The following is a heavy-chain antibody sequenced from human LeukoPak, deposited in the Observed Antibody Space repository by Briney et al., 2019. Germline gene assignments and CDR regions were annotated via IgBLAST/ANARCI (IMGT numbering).Heavy chain of an antibody. V-gene: IGHV3-23*01. J-gene: IGHJ4*02. Sequence: GGSLRLSCAASGFTFSSYAMSWVRQAPRKGLEWVSAISGSGGSTYYADSVKGRFTISRDNSKNTLYLQMNSLRAEDTAVYYCAKDLPRPQWLGYFDYWGQGTLVTVSS. CDR3: AKDLPRPQWLGYFDY. CDR1: GFTFSSYA. CDR2: ISGSGGST. D-gene: IGHD6-19*01.